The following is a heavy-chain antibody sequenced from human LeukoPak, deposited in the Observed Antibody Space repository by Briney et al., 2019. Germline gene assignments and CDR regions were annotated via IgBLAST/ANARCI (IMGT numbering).Heavy chain of an antibody. Sequence: GGSLRLSCAASGFTFSSYFMNWVRQAPGKGLEWVSSISSSSSYIYYADSVKGRFTISRDNAKNSLYLQMSSLKAEDTAVYYCTRQSMVRGVITDWGQGTLVTVSS. V-gene: IGHV3-21*04. J-gene: IGHJ4*02. CDR2: ISSSSSYI. CDR3: TRQSMVRGVITD. D-gene: IGHD3-10*01. CDR1: GFTFSSYF.